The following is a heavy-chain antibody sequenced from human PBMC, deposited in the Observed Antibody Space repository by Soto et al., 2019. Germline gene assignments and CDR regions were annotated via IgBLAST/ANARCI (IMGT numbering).Heavy chain of an antibody. CDR2: ISNSGDSA. D-gene: IGHD2-2*01. CDR3: AKDLCAIVVVPTGREAYDV. CDR1: GLTFSSFA. J-gene: IGHJ3*01. V-gene: IGHV3-23*01. Sequence: EAQLLESGGGLVQPGGSLRLSCAASGLTFSSFAMSWVRQAPGKGLEWVSTISNSGDSAHYADSVKGRFTISRDNSKNASDPQMDSLRGEDTAIYDCAKDLCAIVVVPTGREAYDVWGQGTMVTVSS.